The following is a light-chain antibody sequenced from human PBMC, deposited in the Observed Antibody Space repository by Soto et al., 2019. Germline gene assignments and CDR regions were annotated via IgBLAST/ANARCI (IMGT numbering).Light chain of an antibody. V-gene: IGKV3-20*01. J-gene: IGKJ4*01. CDR2: GAS. CDR1: QSVSSSY. CDR3: QQYGSSPPLT. Sequence: EIVLTQSPGTLSLSPGERATLSCRASQSVSSSYLAWYQQKPGQAPRLLIYGASSRATGIPNRFSGSGSGTDFTLNISRLEAEAVAVYYCQQYGSSPPLTFGGGTKVEIK.